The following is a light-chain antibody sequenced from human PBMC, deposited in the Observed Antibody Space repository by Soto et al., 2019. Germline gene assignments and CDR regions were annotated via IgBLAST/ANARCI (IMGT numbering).Light chain of an antibody. V-gene: IGLV1-47*01. J-gene: IGLJ1*01. CDR1: ISNIATNY. Sequence: QSVLTQPLSVSGTPGQRVTISCSGGISNIATNYVHWFQQLPGTAPKVLSNRDNQRPSGVPDRFSGSKSGTSASLAISGLRSEDEAEYYCAAWDDTVRSYVFGTGTKLTVL. CDR2: RDN. CDR3: AAWDDTVRSYV.